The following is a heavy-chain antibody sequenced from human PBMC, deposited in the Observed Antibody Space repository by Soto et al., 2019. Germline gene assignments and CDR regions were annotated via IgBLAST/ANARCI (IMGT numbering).Heavy chain of an antibody. CDR3: ARYIPGVRYYGMDV. J-gene: IGHJ6*02. V-gene: IGHV3-23*01. Sequence: PGASLRHSFRTSGFTFRISSMNWVRQAPGKGLEWVSLIGESGTPTYYADSVKGRFTISRDNSGNTLFLEMYSLRAEDTAVYYCARYIPGVRYYGMDVWGQGT. D-gene: IGHD2-2*01. CDR2: IGESGTPT. CDR1: GFTFRISS.